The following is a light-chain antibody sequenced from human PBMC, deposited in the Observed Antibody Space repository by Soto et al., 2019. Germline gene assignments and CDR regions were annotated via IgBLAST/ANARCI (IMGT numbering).Light chain of an antibody. CDR1: QTVGSY. V-gene: IGKV3-20*01. Sequence: EIVLTQSPGTLSLSPGERATLSCRASQTVGSYLAWYQQKPGQAPRLLIYGASSRATGIPDRFSGSGSGTDFTLTISRLEPEDFAVYYCQQYGSSPWTFGQGTKVDIK. CDR2: GAS. J-gene: IGKJ1*01. CDR3: QQYGSSPWT.